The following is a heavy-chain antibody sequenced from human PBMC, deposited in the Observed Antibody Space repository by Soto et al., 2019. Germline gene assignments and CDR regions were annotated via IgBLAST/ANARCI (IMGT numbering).Heavy chain of an antibody. Sequence: PGGSLRLCCATSGFTFSSFDMDWVRQAPGKGLEWVSSIHRASTYIYYADSVRGRFTISRDNAKSSLYLQMNSLTVEDTAVYYCARRAVTTYHFFDYWGQGALVTVSS. D-gene: IGHD4-17*01. CDR1: GFTFSSFD. CDR3: ARRAVTTYHFFDY. V-gene: IGHV3-21*06. J-gene: IGHJ4*02. CDR2: IHRASTYI.